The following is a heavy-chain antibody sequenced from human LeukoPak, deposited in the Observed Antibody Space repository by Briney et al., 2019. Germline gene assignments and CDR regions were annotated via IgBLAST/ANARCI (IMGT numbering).Heavy chain of an antibody. CDR3: SKARPLYCSCGSCCSFYY. J-gene: IGHJ4*02. CDR1: GVTFSSNA. D-gene: IGHD2-15*01. CDR2: ISGSGGST. Sequence: GGSLRLSCAASGVTFSSNAMSWGRQAPGKGPKLVSAISGSGGSTYYADSVKGRFPTSRDNSKNTLYLQMKSLRAEYTAVYYCSKARPLYCSCGSCCSFYYWCQGTLVTV. V-gene: IGHV3-23*01.